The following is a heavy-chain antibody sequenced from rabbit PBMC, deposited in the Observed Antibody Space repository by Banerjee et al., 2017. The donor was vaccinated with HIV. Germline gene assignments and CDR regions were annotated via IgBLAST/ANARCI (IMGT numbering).Heavy chain of an antibody. CDR3: ARAYDGSTYYFNL. CDR2: IYTNSGNT. Sequence: QSLEESGGGLVKPGGTLTLTCKASGIDFSSGYDMCWVRQAPGKGLELIACIYTNSGNTYYASWAKGRFTISKTSSTSVTLQMTSLTAADTATYFCARAYDGSTYYFNLWGPGTLVTVS. J-gene: IGHJ4*01. D-gene: IGHD4-2*01. CDR1: GIDFSSGYD. V-gene: IGHV1S40*01.